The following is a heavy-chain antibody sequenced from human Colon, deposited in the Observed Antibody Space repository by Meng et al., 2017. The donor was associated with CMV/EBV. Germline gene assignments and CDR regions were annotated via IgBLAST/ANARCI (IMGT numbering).Heavy chain of an antibody. CDR3: ASTPRADAYNVLDY. CDR2: ISGSGGST. Sequence: VELLESGGGSVQAGGSPRLSCAASGCPFSSYAMSWVRQAPGKGLEWVSAISGSGGSTYYTDSVKGRFTISRDNSKNTFYLQMNSLRAEDTALYYCASTPRADAYNVLDYWGQGTLVTVSS. D-gene: IGHD5-24*01. J-gene: IGHJ4*02. V-gene: IGHV3-23*01. CDR1: GCPFSSYA.